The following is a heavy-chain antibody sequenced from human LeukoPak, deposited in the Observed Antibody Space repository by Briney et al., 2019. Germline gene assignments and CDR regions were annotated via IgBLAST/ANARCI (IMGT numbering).Heavy chain of an antibody. CDR2: FDPEDGET. CDR1: GYTLTELS. V-gene: IGHV1-24*01. J-gene: IGHJ3*02. D-gene: IGHD3-22*01. CDR3: ATAPPYDSSGYPFDAFDI. Sequence: ASVKVSCKVSGYTLTELSMHWVRQAPGKGLEWMGGFDPEDGETIYAQKFQGRVTMTEDTSTDTAYMELSSLRSEDTAVYYCATAPPYDSSGYPFDAFDIWGQGTMVTVSS.